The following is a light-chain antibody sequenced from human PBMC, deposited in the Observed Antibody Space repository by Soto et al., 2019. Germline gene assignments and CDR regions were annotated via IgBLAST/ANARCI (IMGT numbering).Light chain of an antibody. V-gene: IGKV3-11*01. J-gene: IGKJ3*01. Sequence: EIVMTQSPGTLSLSPGERATLSCRASQSVSSYLAWYQQKPGQAPRLLIYDASNRATGIPARFSGSGSGTDFTLTISSLEPEDFAVYYCQQRSNWPPDTFGPGTRVDIK. CDR2: DAS. CDR3: QQRSNWPPDT. CDR1: QSVSSY.